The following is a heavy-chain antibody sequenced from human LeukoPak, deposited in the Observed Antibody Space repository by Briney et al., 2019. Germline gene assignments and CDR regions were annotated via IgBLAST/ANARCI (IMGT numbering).Heavy chain of an antibody. CDR1: GFTFSSYE. V-gene: IGHV3-48*03. Sequence: GGSLRLSCTASGFTFSSYEMNWVRQAPGKGLEWVSYISSSGSTIYYADSVKGRFTISRDNAKNSLYLQMNSLRAEDTAVYYCAGNFYLREDAFDIWGHGTMVTVSS. CDR3: AGNFYLREDAFDI. D-gene: IGHD3-3*01. J-gene: IGHJ3*02. CDR2: ISSSGSTI.